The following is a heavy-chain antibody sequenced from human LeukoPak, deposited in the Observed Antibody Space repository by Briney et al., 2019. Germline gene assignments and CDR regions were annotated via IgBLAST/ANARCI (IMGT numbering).Heavy chain of an antibody. D-gene: IGHD3-22*01. V-gene: IGHV3-11*01. CDR3: ARGGTYYYDKSGINWFDP. CDR2: ISDSGNTI. CDR1: GFTFSDYY. Sequence: PGGSLRLSCAASGFTFSDYYMSWIRQAPGKGLEWISYISDSGNTISDSVKGRFTISRDNAKNSLYLQMNSLRAEDTAVYYCARGGTYYYDKSGINWFDPWGQGTLVTVSS. J-gene: IGHJ5*02.